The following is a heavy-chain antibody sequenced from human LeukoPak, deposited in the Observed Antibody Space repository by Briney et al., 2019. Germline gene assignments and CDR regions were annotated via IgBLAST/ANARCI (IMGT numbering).Heavy chain of an antibody. J-gene: IGHJ4*02. CDR1: GFILSSYE. V-gene: IGHV3-48*03. CDR2: ISSSGGTI. D-gene: IGHD2-15*01. Sequence: GGSLRLSCAASGFILSSYEMNWVRQAPGKGLEWVSYISSSGGTIYYADSVKGRFTSSRDNAKNSLYLQMNSLRAEDTAVYYCASIEYCSGVSCYEYWGQGTLVTVSS. CDR3: ASIEYCSGVSCYEY.